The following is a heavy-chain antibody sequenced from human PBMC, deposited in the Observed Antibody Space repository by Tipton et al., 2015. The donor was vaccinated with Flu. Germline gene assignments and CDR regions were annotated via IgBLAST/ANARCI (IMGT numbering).Heavy chain of an antibody. CDR1: GFTVNSNY. J-gene: IGHJ6*02. Sequence: QLVQSGGGLIQPGESLRLSCAASGFTVNSNYMTWVRQAPGKGLEWGSVIYSDGTTYYADSVKGRFTISRDISKNTLYLQMNSLRVEDTAVYYCAREGGYDFWSGFYPYAMDVWGQGTTVTVSS. CDR2: IYSDGTT. D-gene: IGHD3-3*01. CDR3: AREGGYDFWSGFYPYAMDV. V-gene: IGHV3-53*01.